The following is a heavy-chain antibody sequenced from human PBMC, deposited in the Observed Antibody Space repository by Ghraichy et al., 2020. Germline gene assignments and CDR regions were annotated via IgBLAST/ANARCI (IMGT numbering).Heavy chain of an antibody. J-gene: IGHJ4*02. D-gene: IGHD3-22*01. V-gene: IGHV4-4*07. Sequence: SETLSLTCTVSGGSISSYYWSWIRQPAGKGLEWIGRIYTSGSTNYNPSLKSRVTMSVDTSKNQFSLKLSSVTAADTAVYYCARDPATEYYYDTRGYFDYWGQGTLVTVSS. CDR2: IYTSGST. CDR1: GGSISSYY. CDR3: ARDPATEYYYDTRGYFDY.